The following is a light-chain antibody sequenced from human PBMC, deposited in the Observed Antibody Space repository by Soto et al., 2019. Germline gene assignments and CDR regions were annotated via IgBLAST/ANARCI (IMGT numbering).Light chain of an antibody. V-gene: IGKV1-27*01. CDR3: QKYTSAPFT. J-gene: IGKJ3*01. Sequence: DIQMTQSPSSLSASVGDRVTITCRASQGVSNYLAWYQQKPGKVPKLLIYAASTLQSGVPSRFSGSGSGTDFTLTISSLKPEDVATHYCQKYTSAPFTFGPGTKVDIK. CDR2: AAS. CDR1: QGVSNY.